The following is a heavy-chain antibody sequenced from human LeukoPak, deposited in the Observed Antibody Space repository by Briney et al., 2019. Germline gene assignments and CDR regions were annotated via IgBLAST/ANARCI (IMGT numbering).Heavy chain of an antibody. CDR2: IKSKTDGGTT. D-gene: IGHD6-13*01. V-gene: IGHV3-15*01. CDR1: GFTFSNAW. Sequence: GGSLRLSCAASGFTFSNAWMSWVRQAPGKGLEWVGRIKSKTDGGTTDYAAPVKGRFTISRDDSRNTLYLQMNSLKTEDTAVYYCARGVAAAGNYYFDYWGQGTLVTVSS. CDR3: ARGVAAAGNYYFDY. J-gene: IGHJ4*02.